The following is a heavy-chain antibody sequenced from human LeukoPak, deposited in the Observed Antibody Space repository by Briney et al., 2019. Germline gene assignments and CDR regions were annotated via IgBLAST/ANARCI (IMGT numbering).Heavy chain of an antibody. D-gene: IGHD2-15*01. CDR3: ARQLGYCSDGSCYFDY. V-gene: IGHV3-23*01. J-gene: IGHJ4*02. CDR1: GFTFSNYA. Sequence: PGGSLRLSCAASGFTFSNYAMSWVRRAPGRGLEWLSAISSSGGSTYYADSVKGRFTISRDNSKNTLHLQMNSLRTEDTAVYHCARQLGYCSDGSCYFDYWGQGTLVTVSS. CDR2: ISSSGGST.